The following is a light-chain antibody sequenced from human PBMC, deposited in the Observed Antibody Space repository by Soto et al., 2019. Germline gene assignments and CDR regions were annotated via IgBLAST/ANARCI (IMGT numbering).Light chain of an antibody. CDR1: QSIGIW. CDR3: QQYNDYSWT. V-gene: IGKV1-5*03. Sequence: IQMTQSPSTLSASVGDRVAITCRASQSIGIWLAWYQKKPGKAPRFLIYKASTLQTGVPSRFSDSGSGTEFTLTIRSLQPDDFATYYCQQYNDYSWTFGQGTKVEIK. J-gene: IGKJ1*01. CDR2: KAS.